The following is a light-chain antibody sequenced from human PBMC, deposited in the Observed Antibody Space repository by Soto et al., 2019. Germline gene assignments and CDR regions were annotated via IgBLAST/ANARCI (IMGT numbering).Light chain of an antibody. J-gene: IGLJ1*01. CDR1: RSDVGGYNY. V-gene: IGLV2-11*01. Sequence: QSVLTQPRSVSASPGQSVTISCTGTRSDVGGYNYVSWYQHHPGKAPKLMIYGVSARPSGVPDRFSGSKSGNTASLTISGLQAEDEADYYCCSYAGTPYVFGTGTKVT. CDR2: GVS. CDR3: CSYAGTPYV.